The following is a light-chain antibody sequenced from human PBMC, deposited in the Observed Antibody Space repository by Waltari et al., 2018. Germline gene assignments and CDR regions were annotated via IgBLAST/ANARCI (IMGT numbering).Light chain of an antibody. CDR1: RSNIGAEYD. CDR2: GNS. CDR3: QAYDNRLSAWV. Sequence: QSALTQPPSVSGGPRPRVTISCTGNRSNIGAEYDVHWYQQRPRTAPNPLIHGNSKRPSGVPDRFSDSKSGTSASPAITGLQAEDEADYYCQAYDNRLSAWVFGGGTKLTVL. V-gene: IGLV1-40*01. J-gene: IGLJ3*02.